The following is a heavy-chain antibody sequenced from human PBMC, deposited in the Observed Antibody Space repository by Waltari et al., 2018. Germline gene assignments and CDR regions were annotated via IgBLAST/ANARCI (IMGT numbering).Heavy chain of an antibody. V-gene: IGHV3-30*03. Sequence: QVQLVESGGGVVQPGKSLRLSCAASGFTFRSYAMHWVRQAPGKGLEWVAVLSYDGSNKYYADSVKGRFTISRDNSKNALYVQMNSLRIEDTAIYYCARDRDVVVVGPEFGYWGQGTLVTVSS. J-gene: IGHJ4*02. CDR2: LSYDGSNK. CDR3: ARDRDVVVVGPEFGY. CDR1: GFTFRSYA. D-gene: IGHD2-15*01.